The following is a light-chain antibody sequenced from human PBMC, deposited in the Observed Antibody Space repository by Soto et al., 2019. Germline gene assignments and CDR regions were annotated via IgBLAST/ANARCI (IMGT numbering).Light chain of an antibody. CDR2: DDS. Sequence: SYELTQPPSVSVTPGQTARITCGGDNIGTKNVHWYQQKPGQAPVLVVYDDSDRPSGIPERFSGSNSGLTATLTISGVEVGGEADYYCQVWDTSGDPNYVFGTGTKLTVL. CDR1: NIGTKN. J-gene: IGLJ1*01. V-gene: IGLV3-21*02. CDR3: QVWDTSGDPNYV.